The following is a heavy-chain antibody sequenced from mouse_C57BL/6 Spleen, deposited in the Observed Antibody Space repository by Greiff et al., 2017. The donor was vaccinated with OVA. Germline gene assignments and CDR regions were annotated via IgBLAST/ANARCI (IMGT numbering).Heavy chain of an antibody. CDR2: ISSGSSTI. Sequence: EVQLVESGGGLVKPGGSLKLSCAASGFNFSDYGMHWVRQAPEKGLEWVAYISSGSSTIYYADTVKGRFTISRDNAKNTLFLQMTSLRSEDTAMYYCARHGSSPDYWGQGTTLTVSS. CDR3: ARHGSSPDY. V-gene: IGHV5-17*01. CDR1: GFNFSDYG. D-gene: IGHD1-1*01. J-gene: IGHJ2*01.